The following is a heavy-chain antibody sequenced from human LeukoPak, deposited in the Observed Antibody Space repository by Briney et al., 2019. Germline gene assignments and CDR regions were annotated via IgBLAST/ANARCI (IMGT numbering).Heavy chain of an antibody. V-gene: IGHV3-48*01. D-gene: IGHD1-1*01. CDR2: ISSSSSTI. CDR3: ARGGWNRQLGFDP. Sequence: GGSLRLSCAASGFTFSSYSMNWVRQASGKGLEWVSYISSSSSTIYYADSVKGRFTISRDNAKNSLYLQMNSLRAEDTAVYYCARGGWNRQLGFDPWGQGTLVTVSS. CDR1: GFTFSSYS. J-gene: IGHJ5*02.